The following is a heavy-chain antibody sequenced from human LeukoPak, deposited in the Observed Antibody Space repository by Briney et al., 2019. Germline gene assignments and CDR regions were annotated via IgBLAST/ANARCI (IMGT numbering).Heavy chain of an antibody. CDR2: TYYRSKWYN. D-gene: IGHD3-9*01. Sequence: SQTLSLTRAISGDSVSSNNGAWNWIRQSPSRGLEWLGRTYYRSKWYNDYAGSLISRITISPDTSKNQFSLQLYSVTSEDTAVYYCARDVGTTGWHTFDYWGQGTLVTVSS. CDR1: GDSVSSNNGA. CDR3: ARDVGTTGWHTFDY. V-gene: IGHV6-1*01. J-gene: IGHJ4*02.